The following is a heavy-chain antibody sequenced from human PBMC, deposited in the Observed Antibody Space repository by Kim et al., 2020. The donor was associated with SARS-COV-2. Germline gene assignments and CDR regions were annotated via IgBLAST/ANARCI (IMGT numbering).Heavy chain of an antibody. CDR3: ARDPIEYSSSSGEGAFDY. Sequence: SETLSLTCTVSGGSISSSSYYWGWIRQPPGKGLEWIGSIYYSGSTYYNPSLKSRVTISVDTSKNQFSLKLSSVTAADTAVYYCARDPIEYSSSSGEGAFDYWGQGTLVTVSS. V-gene: IGHV4-39*07. D-gene: IGHD6-6*01. CDR1: GGSISSSSYY. J-gene: IGHJ4*02. CDR2: IYYSGST.